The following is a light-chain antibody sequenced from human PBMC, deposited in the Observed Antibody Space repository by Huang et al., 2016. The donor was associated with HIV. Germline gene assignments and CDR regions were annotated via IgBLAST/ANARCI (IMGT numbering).Light chain of an antibody. Sequence: LMTQSPATLSVSPGARATLSCRASQSVSNNLAWYQQKPGQAPRLLIYDASARATWIPARFSGSGSRTEFTLTISSLESEDSAVYYCQQYDNWPPWTFGQGTKVEVK. J-gene: IGKJ1*01. CDR2: DAS. CDR1: QSVSNN. CDR3: QQYDNWPPWT. V-gene: IGKV3-15*01.